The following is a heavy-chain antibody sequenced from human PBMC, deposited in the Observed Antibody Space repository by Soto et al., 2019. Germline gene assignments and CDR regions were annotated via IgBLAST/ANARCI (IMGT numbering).Heavy chain of an antibody. CDR1: GFTFSSYA. J-gene: IGHJ6*02. V-gene: IGHV3-23*01. CDR2: ISGSGGST. Sequence: GGSLRLSCAASGFTFSSYAMSWVRQAPGKGLEWVSAISGSGGSTYYADSVKGRFTISRDNSKNTLYLQMNSLRAEDTAVYYCAKDHYGDYVYYYYYGMDVWGQGTTVTVS. CDR3: AKDHYGDYVYYYYYGMDV. D-gene: IGHD4-17*01.